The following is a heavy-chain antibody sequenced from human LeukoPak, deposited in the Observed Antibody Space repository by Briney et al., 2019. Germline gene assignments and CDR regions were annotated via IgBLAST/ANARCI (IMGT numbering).Heavy chain of an antibody. CDR3: AKERGYGYNHIDY. V-gene: IGHV3-74*01. J-gene: IGHJ4*02. CDR2: INSDGSRT. CDR1: GFTFSNYW. D-gene: IGHD5-24*01. Sequence: GGSLRLSCAASGFTFSNYWMHWVRQAPGKGLVWVSHINSDGSRTNYAASVKGRFTISRDNAKNTVYLQMNSLRAEDTAVYYCAKERGYGYNHIDYWGQGTLVTVSS.